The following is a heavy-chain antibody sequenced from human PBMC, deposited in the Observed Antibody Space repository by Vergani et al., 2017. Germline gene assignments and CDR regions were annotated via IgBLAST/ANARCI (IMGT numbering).Heavy chain of an antibody. CDR2: TWYDGNNK. D-gene: IGHD3-9*01. CDR1: GFTFNQYG. CDR3: ARHYEILTGYVDF. V-gene: IGHV3-33*01. Sequence: QVQLVESGGGVVQPGRSLRLSCAASGFTFNQYGMHWVRQAPGKGLEWVAVTWYDGNNKQYADSVKGRFTISRDNSKSTMYLQMNSLRDEDTAVYYCARHYEILTGYVDFWGQGTLVTVSS. J-gene: IGHJ4*02.